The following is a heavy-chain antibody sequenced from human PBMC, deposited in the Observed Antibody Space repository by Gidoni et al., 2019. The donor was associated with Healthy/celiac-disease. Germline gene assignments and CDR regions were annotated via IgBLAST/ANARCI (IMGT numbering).Heavy chain of an antibody. CDR2: IYSGGST. D-gene: IGHD7-27*01. CDR1: GFTVNSNY. V-gene: IGHV3-66*02. Sequence: EVQLVESGGGLVQPGGSLSLSCSASGFTVNSNYMIWVRQAPGKGLGWVSVIYSGGSTYYADSVKGRFTISRDNSKNTLYLQMNSLRAEDTAVYYCARLTFTRWFDPWGQGTLVTVSS. J-gene: IGHJ5*02. CDR3: ARLTFTRWFDP.